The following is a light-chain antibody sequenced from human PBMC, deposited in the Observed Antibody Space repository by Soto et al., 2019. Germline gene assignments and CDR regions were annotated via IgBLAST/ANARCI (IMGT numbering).Light chain of an antibody. CDR3: QQATSFPRT. CDR2: AAS. J-gene: IGKJ1*01. CDR1: QGITSW. Sequence: DIQMTQSPSSVSASVGDRVTISCRASQGITSWLAWYQQKPGRAPKLLIYAASTLQSGVPSRFSGSGSGTEFTLSISSLQPEDFATYYCQQATSFPRTFGQGTKVEIK. V-gene: IGKV1-12*01.